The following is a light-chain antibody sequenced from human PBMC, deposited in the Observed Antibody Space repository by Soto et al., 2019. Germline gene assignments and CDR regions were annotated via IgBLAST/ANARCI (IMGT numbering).Light chain of an antibody. V-gene: IGKV3-15*01. CDR1: QSVGSA. CDR2: GAS. Sequence: EIVMTQSPATLSVSPGETATLSCRASQSVGSAVAWYQHKPGQAPRLLIVGASIRATGVPGRFSGGGSGTEFTLTISSLQSEYFAVYYCQQYKTWPPLTFGGGTTVEIK. CDR3: QQYKTWPPLT. J-gene: IGKJ4*01.